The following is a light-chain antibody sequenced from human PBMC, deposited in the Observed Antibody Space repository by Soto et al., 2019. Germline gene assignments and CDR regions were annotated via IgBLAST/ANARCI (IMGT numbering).Light chain of an antibody. V-gene: IGLV2-11*01. CDR3: CSYADRYSLYV. CDR1: SSDVGGYNY. J-gene: IGLJ1*01. CDR2: DVS. Sequence: QSALTQPRSVSGSPGQSVTISCTGTSSDVGGYNYVSWYQQHPGKAPKLMIYDVSKRPSGVPDRFSGSKSGNTASLTISGLQAEDEDDYYCCSYADRYSLYVFGTGTKVTVL.